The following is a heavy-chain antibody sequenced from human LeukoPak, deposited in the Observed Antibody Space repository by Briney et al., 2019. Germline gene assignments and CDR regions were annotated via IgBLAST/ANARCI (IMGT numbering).Heavy chain of an antibody. Sequence: GGSLRLSCAASGFTFSDYGMHWVRQAPGKGLEWVAFILNDGSNEYYPDSVKGRFTISRVNSRNTLYLQMNSLRAEDTAVYYCAKGGSARHNWFDPWGQGTLVTVSS. J-gene: IGHJ5*02. CDR2: ILNDGSNE. CDR3: AKGGSARHNWFDP. D-gene: IGHD2-15*01. V-gene: IGHV3-30*02. CDR1: GFTFSDYG.